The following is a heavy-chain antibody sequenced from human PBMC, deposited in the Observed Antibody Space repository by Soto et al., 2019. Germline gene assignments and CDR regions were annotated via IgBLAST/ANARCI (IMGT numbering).Heavy chain of an antibody. D-gene: IGHD2-15*01. CDR1: GGSVSSNNWY. J-gene: IGHJ4*02. V-gene: IGHV4-39*01. CDR3: ASPLYCNGDKCSLGFDF. CDR2: MFHTGST. Sequence: SETLSLTCTVSGGSVSSNNWYWGWIRQTPGKGLEWIGSMFHTGSTYVNPSLKSRVTISLDTSKNQVSLKVTSVTAADSAVYYCASPLYCNGDKCSLGFDFWGQGALVTVSS.